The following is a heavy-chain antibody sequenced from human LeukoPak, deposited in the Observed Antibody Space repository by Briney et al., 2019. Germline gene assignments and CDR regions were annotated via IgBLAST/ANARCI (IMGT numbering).Heavy chain of an antibody. CDR1: GFTFSSYW. Sequence: PGGSLRLSCAASGFTFSSYWMSWVRQAPGKGLEWVANIKQDGSEKYYVDSVKGRFTISRDNAKNSPYLQMNSLRAEDTAVYYCARALLGYCSGGSCPGTGYWGQGTLVTVSS. CDR3: ARALLGYCSGGSCPGTGY. J-gene: IGHJ4*02. V-gene: IGHV3-7*01. CDR2: IKQDGSEK. D-gene: IGHD2-15*01.